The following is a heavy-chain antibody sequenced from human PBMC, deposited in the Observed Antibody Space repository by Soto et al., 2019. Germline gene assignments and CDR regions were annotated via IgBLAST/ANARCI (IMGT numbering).Heavy chain of an antibody. CDR3: AKDIGGSIAVPY. V-gene: IGHV3-43*01. D-gene: IGHD6-6*01. CDR2: ISWDGGST. J-gene: IGHJ4*02. CDR1: GFTFDDYT. Sequence: GGSLRLSCAASGFTFDDYTMHWVLQAPGKGLEWVSLISWDGGSTYYADSVKGRFTISRDNSKNSLYLQMNSLRTEDTALYYCAKDIGGSIAVPYWGQGTLVTVSS.